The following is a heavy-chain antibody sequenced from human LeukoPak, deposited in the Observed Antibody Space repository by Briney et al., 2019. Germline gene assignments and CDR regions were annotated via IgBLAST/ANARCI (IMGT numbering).Heavy chain of an antibody. CDR1: SGPISSGDYY. J-gene: IGHJ5*02. Sequence: SETLSLTCTVSSGPISSGDYYWSWIRQHPGKGLEWIGYIHYSGSTYYNPSLKSRVTISVDTSKNQFSLKMRSVTAADTAVYYCARAHYTDPNWFDPWGQGTLVTVSS. V-gene: IGHV4-31*03. CDR3: ARAHYTDPNWFDP. CDR2: IHYSGST. D-gene: IGHD4-11*01.